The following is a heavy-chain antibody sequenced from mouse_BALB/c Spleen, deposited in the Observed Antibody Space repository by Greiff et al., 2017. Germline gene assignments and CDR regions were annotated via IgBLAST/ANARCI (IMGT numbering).Heavy chain of an antibody. CDR2: ISSGGST. Sequence: EVQLVESGGGLVKPGGSLKLSCAASGFTFSSYAMSWVRQTPEKRLEWVASISSGGSTYYPDSVKGRFTISRDNARNILYLQMSSLRSEDTAMYYCARTTTVVDYWGQGTTRTVSS. J-gene: IGHJ2*01. V-gene: IGHV5-6-5*01. CDR1: GFTFSSYA. D-gene: IGHD1-1*01. CDR3: ARTTTVVDY.